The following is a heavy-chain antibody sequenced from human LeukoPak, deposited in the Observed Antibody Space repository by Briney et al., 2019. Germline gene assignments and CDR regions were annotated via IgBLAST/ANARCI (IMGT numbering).Heavy chain of an antibody. Sequence: ASVKVSCKASGGTFSSYAISWVRQAPGQGLEWMGGFDPEDGETIYAQKFQGRVTMTEDTSTDTAYMELSSLRSEDTAVYYCATDVHCSSTSCPRGYWGQGTLVTVSS. CDR2: FDPEDGET. J-gene: IGHJ4*02. D-gene: IGHD2-2*01. V-gene: IGHV1-24*01. CDR3: ATDVHCSSTSCPRGY. CDR1: GGTFSSYA.